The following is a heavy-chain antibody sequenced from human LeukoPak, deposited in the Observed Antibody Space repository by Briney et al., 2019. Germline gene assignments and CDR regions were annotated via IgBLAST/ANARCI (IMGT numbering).Heavy chain of an antibody. J-gene: IGHJ4*02. D-gene: IGHD6-19*01. Sequence: GGSLRLSCAASGFIFSSYWMHWVRQAPGKGLVWVSRINSDGITTSYADSVKGRFTISRDNAKNTLYLQMNSLRAEDTAVYYCARDMVAGGPDYWGQGTLVTVSS. CDR2: INSDGITT. CDR1: GFIFSSYW. V-gene: IGHV3-74*01. CDR3: ARDMVAGGPDY.